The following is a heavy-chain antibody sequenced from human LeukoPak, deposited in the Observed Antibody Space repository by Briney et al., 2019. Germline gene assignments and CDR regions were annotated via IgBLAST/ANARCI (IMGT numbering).Heavy chain of an antibody. V-gene: IGHV1-69*04. D-gene: IGHD3-3*01. Sequence: SVKVSCKASGGTFSSYAISWVRQAPGQGLEWMGRIIPILGIANYAQKFQGRVTITADKSTSTAYMELSSLRSEDTAVYCCAREAAFWSGYYDYWGQGTLVTVSS. CDR3: AREAAFWSGYYDY. CDR1: GGTFSSYA. CDR2: IIPILGIA. J-gene: IGHJ4*02.